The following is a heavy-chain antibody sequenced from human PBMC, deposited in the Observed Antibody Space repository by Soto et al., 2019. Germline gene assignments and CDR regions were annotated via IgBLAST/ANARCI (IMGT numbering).Heavy chain of an antibody. CDR3: AILTPSIAARPQNSSGFRPRAFDY. V-gene: IGHV1-69*06. J-gene: IGHJ4*02. D-gene: IGHD6-6*01. CDR1: GGTFSSYA. Sequence: GASVKVSCKASGGTFSSYAISWVRQAPGQGLEWMGGIIPIFGTANYAQKFQGRVTITADKSTSTAYMELSSLRSEDTAVYYCAILTPSIAARPQNSSGFRPRAFDYWGQGTLVTVSS. CDR2: IIPIFGTA.